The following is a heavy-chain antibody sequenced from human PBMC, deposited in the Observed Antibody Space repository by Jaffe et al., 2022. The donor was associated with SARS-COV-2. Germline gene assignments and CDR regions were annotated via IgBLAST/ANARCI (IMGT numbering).Heavy chain of an antibody. Sequence: QVQLVESGGGLVKPGGSLRLSCAASGFTFSDYYMSWIRQAPGKGLEWVSYISSSGSTIYYADSVKGRFTISRDNAKNSLYLQMNSLRAEDTAVYYCARVIGSSSWYRKRYYYGMDVWGQGTTVTVSS. CDR2: ISSSGSTI. CDR3: ARVIGSSSWYRKRYYYGMDV. V-gene: IGHV3-11*01. CDR1: GFTFSDYY. J-gene: IGHJ6*02. D-gene: IGHD6-13*01.